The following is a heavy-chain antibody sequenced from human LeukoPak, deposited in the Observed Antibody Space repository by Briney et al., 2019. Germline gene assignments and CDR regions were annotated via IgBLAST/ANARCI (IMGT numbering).Heavy chain of an antibody. Sequence: GGSLRLSCAASGFTLGRYWMHWFRQAPGTGLAWVARSNSDGKITDYADSVRGRFTTSRDNTNNTVYLQMSSLRAEDTGVYYCARDHHDFWSGYPNCWGQGTLVIVSS. D-gene: IGHD3-3*01. CDR2: SNSDGKIT. V-gene: IGHV3-74*01. CDR1: GFTLGRYW. J-gene: IGHJ4*02. CDR3: ARDHHDFWSGYPNC.